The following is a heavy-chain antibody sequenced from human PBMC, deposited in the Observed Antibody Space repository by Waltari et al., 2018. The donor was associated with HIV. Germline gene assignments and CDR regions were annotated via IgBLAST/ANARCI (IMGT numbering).Heavy chain of an antibody. CDR1: GYRFIGFY. Sequence: QVQLVQSETQVKKPGASLKVSCKASGYRFIGFYIHWVRQAPGQGLEWVGYINTNTGATDYAHKFQGRVTVTGDPSISTAYMEITTLRSDDTAIYYCARDPATVSSGMDVWGQGTTVIVSS. J-gene: IGHJ6*02. CDR2: INTNTGAT. CDR3: ARDPATVSSGMDV. D-gene: IGHD3-3*01. V-gene: IGHV1-2*07.